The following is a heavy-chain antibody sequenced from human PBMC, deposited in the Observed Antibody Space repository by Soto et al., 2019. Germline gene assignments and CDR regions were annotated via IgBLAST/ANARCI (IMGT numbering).Heavy chain of an antibody. CDR1: GGSVSSDSYY. D-gene: IGHD6-19*01. V-gene: IGHV4-61*01. CDR3: ASQRTGIAVAANDY. CDR2: IYFSGTT. Sequence: SETLSLTCSVSGGSVSSDSYYWSWIRQPPGAGLEWIGYIYFSGTTNYNPSLESRVTILVDSSKNQFSLKLSSVTAADTAVYYYASQRTGIAVAANDYWGQGTLVTVSS. J-gene: IGHJ4*02.